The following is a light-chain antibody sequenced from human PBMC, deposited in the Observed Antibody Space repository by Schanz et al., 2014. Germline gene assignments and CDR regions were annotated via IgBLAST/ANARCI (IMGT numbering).Light chain of an antibody. Sequence: QSVLTQTPSASATPGQRVTISCSGSSSNIAINNVNWYQQLPGTAPKLLIFTNDERPAGVSDRFSASKSGTSASLTITGLXXXDEADYYCSSYAGNNDFGVFGGGTKLTVL. V-gene: IGLV1-44*01. CDR3: SSYAGNNDFGV. J-gene: IGLJ2*01. CDR1: SSNIAINN. CDR2: TND.